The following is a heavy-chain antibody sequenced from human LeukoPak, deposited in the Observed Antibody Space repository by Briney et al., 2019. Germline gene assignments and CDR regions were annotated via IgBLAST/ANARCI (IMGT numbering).Heavy chain of an antibody. CDR3: ARVGFTGPVTAYLDY. CDR1: GFTFRSHA. V-gene: IGHV3-74*01. CDR2: LKGDGSEA. D-gene: IGHD2-21*02. Sequence: PGGSLRLSCSASGFTFRSHAMHWVRQAPGEGLVWVSRLKGDGSEASYADSVKGRFTISRDNAKNTLYLQMSSLRAEDTAVYYCARVGFTGPVTAYLDYWGQGAPVTVSS. J-gene: IGHJ4*02.